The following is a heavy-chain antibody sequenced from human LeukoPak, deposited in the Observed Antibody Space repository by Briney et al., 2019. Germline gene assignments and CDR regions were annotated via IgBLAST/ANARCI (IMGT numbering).Heavy chain of an antibody. J-gene: IGHJ4*02. CDR2: INPNSGGT. CDR1: GYIFTGYY. D-gene: IGHD3-22*01. Sequence: GASVKVSCKASGYIFTGYYMHWVRQAPGQGLEWMGWINPNSGGTNYAQKFQGRVTMTRDTSISTAYMELSRLRSDDTAVYYCARDSTQNSIFTMIVVPLDYWGQGTLVTVSS. V-gene: IGHV1-2*02. CDR3: ARDSTQNSIFTMIVVPLDY.